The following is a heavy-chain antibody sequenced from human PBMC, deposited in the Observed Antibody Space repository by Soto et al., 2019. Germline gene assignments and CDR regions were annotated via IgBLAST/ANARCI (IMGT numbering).Heavy chain of an antibody. D-gene: IGHD1-26*01. CDR3: AREVGAPSGWLDP. CDR2: ISASGGLK. V-gene: IGHV3-23*01. CDR1: GFTFTNYA. Sequence: EVQLLESGGGLVQRGGSQRLSCAASGFTFTNYAMTWVRQTPGKGLEWVSGISASGGLKYYADSVQGRFTVSRDNSKNILYLQMDNLGDGDTALYYCAREVGAPSGWLDPWGQGTQVTVSS. J-gene: IGHJ5*02.